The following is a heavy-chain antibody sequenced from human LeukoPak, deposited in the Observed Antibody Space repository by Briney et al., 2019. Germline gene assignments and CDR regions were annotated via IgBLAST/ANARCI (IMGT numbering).Heavy chain of an antibody. CDR1: GFTFSDAC. D-gene: IGHD2-2*01. J-gene: IGHJ4*02. V-gene: IGHV3-15*01. CDR2: IKSKTDDGTT. CDR3: TTDFLGYCSSTSCQTLN. Sequence: GGSLRLSCAASGFTFSDACMSWVRQAPGKGLEWVGRIKSKTDDGTTDYAAPVKGRFTIPRDDSKNTLYLQMNSLKTEDTAVYYCTTDFLGYCSSTSCQTLNWGQGTLVTVSS.